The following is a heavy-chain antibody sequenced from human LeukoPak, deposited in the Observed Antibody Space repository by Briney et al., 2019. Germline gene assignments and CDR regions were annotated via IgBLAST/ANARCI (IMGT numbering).Heavy chain of an antibody. Sequence: RGSLTPSCPASAFTPSSYWMSWVRPPPGKGLESVATIKQDGREKYYVDSVRGRFTISRDNAKSSLYLQMNSLRAEDTAVYSCARFSNYYVSGSNGWAFDMWGQGTMVTVSS. CDR2: IKQDGREK. D-gene: IGHD3-10*01. J-gene: IGHJ3*02. CDR1: AFTPSSYW. CDR3: ARFSNYYVSGSNGWAFDM. V-gene: IGHV3-7*04.